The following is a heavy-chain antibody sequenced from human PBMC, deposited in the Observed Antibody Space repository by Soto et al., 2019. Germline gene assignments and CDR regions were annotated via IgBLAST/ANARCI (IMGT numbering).Heavy chain of an antibody. CDR1: GYTFTSYG. CDR3: ASQVNGAGAFDI. J-gene: IGHJ3*02. Sequence: ASVKVSCKASGYTFTSYGISWVRQAPGQGLEWMGWISAYNGNTNYAQKLQGRVTMTTDTSTSTAYMELRSLRSDDTAVYYCASQVNGAGAFDIWGQGTMVTVSS. V-gene: IGHV1-18*01. D-gene: IGHD4-17*01. CDR2: ISAYNGNT.